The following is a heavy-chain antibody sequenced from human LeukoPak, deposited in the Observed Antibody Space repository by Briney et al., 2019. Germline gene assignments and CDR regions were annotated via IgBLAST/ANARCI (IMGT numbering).Heavy chain of an antibody. CDR3: ARDGGYCSGGSCYSESFDY. Sequence: ASVNVSCKASGYTFTSYYMHWVRQAPGQGLEWMGWISAYNGNTNYAQKLQGRVTMTTDTSTSTAYMELRSLRSDDTAVYYCARDGGYCSGGSCYSESFDYWGQGTLVTVSS. CDR1: GYTFTSYY. V-gene: IGHV1-18*04. CDR2: ISAYNGNT. J-gene: IGHJ4*02. D-gene: IGHD2-15*01.